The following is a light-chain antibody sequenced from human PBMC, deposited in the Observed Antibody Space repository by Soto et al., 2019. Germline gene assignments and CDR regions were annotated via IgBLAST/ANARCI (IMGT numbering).Light chain of an antibody. CDR1: SSDIGRNT. V-gene: IGLV1-44*01. CDR2: RNN. Sequence: QSVLTQPPSASGTPGQRVTISGSGSSSDIGRNTVNWYQQLPETAPKLLIYRNNQRPSGVPDRFSRSKSGTSASLAISGLQSEEEADYYCAVWDDSLNGYVFGTGSKVTVL. J-gene: IGLJ1*01. CDR3: AVWDDSLNGYV.